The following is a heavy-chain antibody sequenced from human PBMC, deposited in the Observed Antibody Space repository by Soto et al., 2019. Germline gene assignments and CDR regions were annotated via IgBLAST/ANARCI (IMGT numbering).Heavy chain of an antibody. CDR1: GFTFSKYA. V-gene: IGHV3-23*01. D-gene: IGHD3-16*01. CDR3: TDYEPRLVLIAY. CDR2: IGGRGAAT. J-gene: IGHJ4*02. Sequence: EVQLLESGGGLVQPGGSLRLSCAASGFTFSKYAMSWVRQAPGKGLEWVSTIGGRGAATYYADSVKGRFTISRDNANNTLYLQMNSLRAEDTAKYYCTDYEPRLVLIAYWGQGTLVTFSS.